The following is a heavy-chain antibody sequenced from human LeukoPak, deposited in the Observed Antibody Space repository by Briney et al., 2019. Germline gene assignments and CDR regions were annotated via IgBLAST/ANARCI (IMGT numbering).Heavy chain of an antibody. CDR2: ISSSGST. J-gene: IGHJ4*02. D-gene: IGHD3-22*01. CDR3: ARDGHDYYDSSGYWDPIDY. Sequence: PSQTLSLTCTVSGDSISSGDYYWSWIRQPAGKGLEWIGRISSSGSTNYNPSLKSRVTISVDTSKNQFSLKLSSVTAADTAVYYCARDGHDYYDSSGYWDPIDYWGQGTLVTVSS. CDR1: GDSISSGDYY. V-gene: IGHV4-61*02.